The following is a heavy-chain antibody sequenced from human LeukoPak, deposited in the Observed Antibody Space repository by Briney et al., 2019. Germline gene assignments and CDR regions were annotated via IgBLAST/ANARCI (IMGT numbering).Heavy chain of an antibody. Sequence: PSETLSLTCTVSGGSISSDYWSWIRQPPGKGLEWIGYMHYSGNSAYNPSLKSRVTMSLDTSKNQFSLKLNSVTAADTAVYYCARGDSSWPYYFDCWGQGTLVTVSS. V-gene: IGHV4-59*01. D-gene: IGHD6-13*01. J-gene: IGHJ4*02. CDR1: GGSISSDY. CDR3: ARGDSSWPYYFDC. CDR2: MHYSGNS.